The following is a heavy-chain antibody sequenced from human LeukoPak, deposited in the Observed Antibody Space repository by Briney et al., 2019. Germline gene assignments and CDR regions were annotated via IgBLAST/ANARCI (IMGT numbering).Heavy chain of an antibody. D-gene: IGHD3-22*01. J-gene: IGHJ4*02. V-gene: IGHV3-7*01. CDR3: ARTPDDSSGYYDY. Sequence: GGSLRLSCAASGFTFSSYWMSWVRQAPGKGLEWVANIKQDGSEKYYVDSVKGRFTISRDNAKNSLYLQMNSLRAEDTAVYCCARTPDDSSGYYDYWGQGTLVTVSS. CDR2: IKQDGSEK. CDR1: GFTFSSYW.